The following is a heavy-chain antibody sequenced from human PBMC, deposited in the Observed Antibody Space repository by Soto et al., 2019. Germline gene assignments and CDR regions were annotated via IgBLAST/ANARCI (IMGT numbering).Heavy chain of an antibody. CDR3: ARGVRRYYDSSGYYEFDY. CDR2: ISYDRSNK. Sequence: QVQLVESGGGVVQPGRSLRLSCAASGFTFSSYAMHWVRQAPGKGLEWVAVISYDRSNKYYADSVKGRFTISRDNSKNTLYLQMNRLRAEDTAVYYCARGVRRYYDSSGYYEFDYWGQGTLVTVSS. J-gene: IGHJ4*02. D-gene: IGHD3-22*01. V-gene: IGHV3-30-3*01. CDR1: GFTFSSYA.